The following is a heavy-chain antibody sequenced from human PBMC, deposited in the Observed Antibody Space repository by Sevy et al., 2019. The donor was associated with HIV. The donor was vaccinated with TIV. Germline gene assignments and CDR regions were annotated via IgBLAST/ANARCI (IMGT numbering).Heavy chain of an antibody. CDR3: AHRRMVRGVITAPFDY. D-gene: IGHD3-10*01. J-gene: IGHJ4*02. V-gene: IGHV2-5*02. Sequence: SSPTLVKPTQTLTLTCTFSGFSLSTSGVGVGWIRQPPGKALEWLALIYWDDDTRYSPSLKSRLNITKDTSTNQVVLTMTNMDPVDTATYFCAHRRMVRGVITAPFDYWGQGTLVTVSS. CDR2: IYWDDDT. CDR1: GFSLSTSGVG.